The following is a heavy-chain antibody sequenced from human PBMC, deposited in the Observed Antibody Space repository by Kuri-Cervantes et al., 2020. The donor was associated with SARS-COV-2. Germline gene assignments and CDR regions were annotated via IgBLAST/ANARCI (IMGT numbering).Heavy chain of an antibody. J-gene: IGHJ5*02. Sequence: SETLSLTCTVSGGSISSYYWSWIRQSPGKGLEWIGYIYYSGSTNYNPSLKSRVTISVDTSKNQFSLKLRPVTAADTAVYYCARSDILTGYYNWFDPWGQGTLVTVSS. D-gene: IGHD3-9*01. CDR3: ARSDILTGYYNWFDP. V-gene: IGHV4-59*01. CDR1: GGSISSYY. CDR2: IYYSGST.